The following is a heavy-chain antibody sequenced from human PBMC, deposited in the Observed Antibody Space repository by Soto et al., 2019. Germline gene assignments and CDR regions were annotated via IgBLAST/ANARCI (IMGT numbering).Heavy chain of an antibody. CDR1: GGSISSYY. CDR2: IYTSGST. Sequence: QVQLQESGPGLVKPSETLSLTCTVSGGSISSYYWSWIRQPAGKGLEWIGRIYTSGSTNYNPSLKSRVTMSVDTSKNQFSLKLSSVTAADTAVYYCAREPTGYYYDSRSTSRLDAFDIWGQGTMVTVSS. V-gene: IGHV4-4*07. J-gene: IGHJ3*02. D-gene: IGHD3-22*01. CDR3: AREPTGYYYDSRSTSRLDAFDI.